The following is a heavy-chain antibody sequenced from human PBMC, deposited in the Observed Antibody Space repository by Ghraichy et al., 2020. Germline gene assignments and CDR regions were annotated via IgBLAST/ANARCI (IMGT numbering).Heavy chain of an antibody. CDR2: IYHTGST. V-gene: IGHV4-4*02. D-gene: IGHD3-10*01. Sequence: SETLSLTCTVSGGSISNSNWWSWVRQPPGKGLEWIGDIYHTGSTVFHPSLKGRVPISVDKSKNPFSLKVTSVTAADTAVYYCARDMRYYGSGTYLLHGMDVWGQGTPGTVAS. CDR1: GGSISNSNW. CDR3: ARDMRYYGSGTYLLHGMDV. J-gene: IGHJ6*02.